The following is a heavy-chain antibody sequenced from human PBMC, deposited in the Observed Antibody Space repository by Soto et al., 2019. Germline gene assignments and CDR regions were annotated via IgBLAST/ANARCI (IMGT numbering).Heavy chain of an antibody. D-gene: IGHD2-2*01. Sequence: SATLSLTCAVSGGSFICYYWSWIRQPPGKGLEWIGEINHSGSTNYNPSLKSRVTISVDTPKNQFSLKLSSVTAADTAVYYCARCGDIVVVPAALPSCWFDPWGQGTLVTVSS. CDR2: INHSGST. V-gene: IGHV4-34*01. J-gene: IGHJ5*02. CDR1: GGSFICYY. CDR3: ARCGDIVVVPAALPSCWFDP.